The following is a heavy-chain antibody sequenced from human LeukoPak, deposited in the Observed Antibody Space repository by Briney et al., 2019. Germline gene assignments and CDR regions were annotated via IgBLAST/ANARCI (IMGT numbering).Heavy chain of an antibody. CDR1: GGSISSYY. J-gene: IGHJ4*02. V-gene: IGHV4-59*12. CDR3: ARESTGNPFDY. Sequence: SETLSLTCTVSGGSISSYYWSWTRQPPGKGLEWIGYIYYSGSTNYNPSLKSRVTISVDTSKNQFSLKLSSVTAADTAVYYCARESTGNPFDYWGQGTLVTVSS. CDR2: IYYSGST. D-gene: IGHD5/OR15-5a*01.